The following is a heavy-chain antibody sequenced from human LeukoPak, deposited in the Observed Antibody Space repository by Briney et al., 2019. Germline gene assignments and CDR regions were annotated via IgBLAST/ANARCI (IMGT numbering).Heavy chain of an antibody. CDR1: GGTFSSYA. V-gene: IGHV1-46*01. CDR3: ASLFSSGPLGGP. CDR2: INPSGGST. Sequence: WASVKVSCKASGGTFSSYAISWVRQAPGQGLEWMGIINPSGGSTSYAQKFQGRVTMTRDTSTSTVYMELSSLRSEDTAVYYCASLFSSGPLGGPWGQGTLVTVSS. D-gene: IGHD3-22*01. J-gene: IGHJ5*02.